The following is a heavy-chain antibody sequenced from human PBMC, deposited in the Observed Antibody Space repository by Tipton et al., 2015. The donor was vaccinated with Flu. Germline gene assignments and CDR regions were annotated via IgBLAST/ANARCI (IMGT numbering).Heavy chain of an antibody. D-gene: IGHD3-10*01. CDR3: SRSTYYYGSGSSDY. Sequence: GLVKPSETLSLTCSVSGDSIGSRYFWGWIRQPPGKGLEWIGNIHRSGSTYYKPSLKGRVTISLDTFQNQFSLKLNSVTAADTAVYYCSRSTYYYGSGSSDYWGQGTLVTVSS. V-gene: IGHV4-38-2*01. CDR2: IHRSGST. J-gene: IGHJ4*02. CDR1: GDSIGSRYF.